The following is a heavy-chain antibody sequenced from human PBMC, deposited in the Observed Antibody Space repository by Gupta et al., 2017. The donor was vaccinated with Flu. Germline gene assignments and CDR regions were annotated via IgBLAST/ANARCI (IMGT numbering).Heavy chain of an antibody. CDR1: GCSLSSSSYY. CDR2: IYTSGST. J-gene: IGHJ4*02. D-gene: IGHD5-12*01. Sequence: QVQLQESGPGLVKPSQTLPLTCTVSGCSLSSSSYYWSWIRQPAGKGLEWIGRIYTSGSTNYNPSLKSRVTISVDTSKNQFSLKLSSVTAADTAVYYCARDLAGVATGDYWGQGTLVTVSS. CDR3: ARDLAGVATGDY. V-gene: IGHV4-61*02.